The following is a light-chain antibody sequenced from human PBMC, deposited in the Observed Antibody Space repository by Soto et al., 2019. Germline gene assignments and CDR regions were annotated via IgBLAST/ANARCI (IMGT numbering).Light chain of an antibody. V-gene: IGKV3-20*01. Sequence: EIVLTQSPATLSLSPGERATLSCRASQSVSGCLAWYQQKPGQAPRLLIYGISSRATGVPDRFSGSGSGTDFTLTISRLEPEDFAVYYCQQYTDWPLTFGQGTKVDIK. CDR1: QSVSGC. CDR2: GIS. CDR3: QQYTDWPLT. J-gene: IGKJ1*01.